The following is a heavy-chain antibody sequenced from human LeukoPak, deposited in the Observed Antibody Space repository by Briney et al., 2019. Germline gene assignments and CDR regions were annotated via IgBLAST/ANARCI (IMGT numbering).Heavy chain of an antibody. D-gene: IGHD6-19*01. J-gene: IGHJ4*02. CDR1: GGSISSYY. CDR2: IYYSGST. Sequence: SETLSLTCTVSGGSISSYYWSWIRQPPGKGLEWIGYIYYSGSTNYNPSFKSRVTISVDTSKNQFSLKLSSVTAADTAVYYCARAGAVAGTSEVDYWGQGTLVTVSS. V-gene: IGHV4-59*01. CDR3: ARAGAVAGTSEVDY.